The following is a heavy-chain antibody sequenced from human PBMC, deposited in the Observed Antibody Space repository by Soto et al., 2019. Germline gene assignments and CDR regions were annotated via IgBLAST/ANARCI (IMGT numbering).Heavy chain of an antibody. CDR1: GYTFTGYY. CDR3: ARVHGLELLDY. Sequence: QVQLVQSGAEVKKPGASVKVSCKASGYTFTGYYIHWVRQAPGQGLEWVGWINPISGGTEYAQKFQGRVTMTRDTSISTAYMELSRLRSDDTAVYDCARVHGLELLDYWGQGTLVTGS. D-gene: IGHD1-7*01. CDR2: INPISGGT. V-gene: IGHV1-2*02. J-gene: IGHJ4*02.